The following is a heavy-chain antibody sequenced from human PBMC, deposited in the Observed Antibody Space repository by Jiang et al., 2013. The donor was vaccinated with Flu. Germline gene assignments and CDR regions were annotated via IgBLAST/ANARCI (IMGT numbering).Heavy chain of an antibody. Sequence: PGLVKPSQTLSLTCTVSGGSISSGGYYWSWIRQHPGKGLEWIGYIYYSGSTYYNPSLKSRVTISVDTSKNQFSLKLSSVTAADTAVYYCASNPPRRMRGFYYYYGMDVWGQGTTVTVSS. CDR2: IYYSGST. CDR3: ASNPPRRMRGFYYYYGMDV. D-gene: IGHD2-15*01. J-gene: IGHJ6*02. CDR1: GGSISSGGYY. V-gene: IGHV4-31*03.